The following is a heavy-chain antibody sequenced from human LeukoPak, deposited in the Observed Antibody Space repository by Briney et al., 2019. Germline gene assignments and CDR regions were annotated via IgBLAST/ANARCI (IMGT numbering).Heavy chain of an antibody. V-gene: IGHV1-18*01. Sequence: ASVKVSCKASGYTFTSYGISWVRQAPGQGLEWMGWISAYNGNTNYAQKLQGRVTMTTDTSTSTAYMELRSLRSDATAVYYCARAISVGTWFDPWGQGTLVTVSS. D-gene: IGHD1-1*01. CDR3: ARAISVGTWFDP. J-gene: IGHJ5*02. CDR2: ISAYNGNT. CDR1: GYTFTSYG.